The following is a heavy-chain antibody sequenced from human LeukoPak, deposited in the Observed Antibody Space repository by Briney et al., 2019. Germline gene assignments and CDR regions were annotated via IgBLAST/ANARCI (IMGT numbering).Heavy chain of an antibody. D-gene: IGHD3-3*01. CDR2: ISSSGSTT. J-gene: IGHJ4*02. V-gene: IGHV3-11*04. CDR3: ARKYYDFWSGRPH. CDR1: GFTFTNVW. Sequence: GGSLRLSCAASGFTFTNVWMSWVRQAPGKGLEWVSYISSSGSTTYYADSVKGRFTISRDNAKNSLYLQMNSLRAEDTAVYYCARKYYDFWSGRPHWGQGTLVTVSS.